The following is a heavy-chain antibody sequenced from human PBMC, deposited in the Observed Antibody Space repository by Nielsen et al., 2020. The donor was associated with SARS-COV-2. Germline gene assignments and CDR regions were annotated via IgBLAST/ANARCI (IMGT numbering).Heavy chain of an antibody. CDR1: GFVVSGNY. CDR3: ARALFSAAGTLGY. J-gene: IGHJ4*01. CDR2: IYSGGST. D-gene: IGHD6-13*01. V-gene: IGHV3-66*01. Sequence: GESLKISCAASGFVVSGNYLTWVRQAPGKGLEWVSVIYSGGSTYYADSVKGRFTISRDNSKNTLYLQMNSLRAEDTAVYFCARALFSAAGTLGYWGHGTLVTVSA.